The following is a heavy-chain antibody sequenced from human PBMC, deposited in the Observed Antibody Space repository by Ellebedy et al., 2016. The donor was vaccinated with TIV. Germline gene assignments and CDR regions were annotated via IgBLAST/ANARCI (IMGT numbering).Heavy chain of an antibody. Sequence: GESLKISCVASGFTFSSYGMHWVRQAPGKGLDWVAVIWYDGSNQHYAESVKGRFTISRDNSKNTLYLQMNSLRADDTAVYYCASVSTGTVADDFWGQGTLVTVSS. V-gene: IGHV3-33*01. CDR3: ASVSTGTVADDF. D-gene: IGHD6-19*01. CDR1: GFTFSSYG. CDR2: IWYDGSNQ. J-gene: IGHJ4*02.